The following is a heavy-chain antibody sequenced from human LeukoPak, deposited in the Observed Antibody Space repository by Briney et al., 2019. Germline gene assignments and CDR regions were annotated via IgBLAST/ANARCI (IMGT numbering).Heavy chain of an antibody. CDR3: ARLYYDILTGYHQYFQH. J-gene: IGHJ1*01. CDR1: GYTFTSHG. Sequence: EASVKVSCKASGYTFTSHGISWVRQAPGQGLEWMGWISAYNGNTNYAQKLQGRVTMTTDTSTSTAYMELRSLRSDDTAVYYCARLYYDILTGYHQYFQHWGQGTLVTVSS. V-gene: IGHV1-18*01. D-gene: IGHD3-9*01. CDR2: ISAYNGNT.